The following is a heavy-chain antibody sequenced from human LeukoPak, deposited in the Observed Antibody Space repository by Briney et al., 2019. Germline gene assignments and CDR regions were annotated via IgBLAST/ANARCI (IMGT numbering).Heavy chain of an antibody. D-gene: IGHD3-10*01. Sequence: ASVKVSCKASNYTFTSYGISWVRQAPGQGLEWMAWINAYNGDTNYAQKLQGRVTLTTDTSTSTAYMELRSLRSDDTAIYYCARDGSGVWFDYWGQGTLVAVSS. CDR2: INAYNGDT. CDR1: NYTFTSYG. CDR3: ARDGSGVWFDY. J-gene: IGHJ4*02. V-gene: IGHV1-18*01.